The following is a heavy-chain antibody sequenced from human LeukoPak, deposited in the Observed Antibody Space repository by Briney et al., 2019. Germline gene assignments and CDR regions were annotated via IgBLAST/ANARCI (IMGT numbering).Heavy chain of an antibody. CDR3: AGLFSGWYFDY. J-gene: IGHJ4*02. Sequence: PSETLSLTCTVSGGSISSYYWSWIRQPPGKGLEWIGYIYYSGSTNYNPSLKSRVTISVATSKNQFSLKLSSVTAADTAVYYCAGLFSGWYFDYWGQGTLVTVSS. V-gene: IGHV4-59*08. D-gene: IGHD6-19*01. CDR2: IYYSGST. CDR1: GGSISSYY.